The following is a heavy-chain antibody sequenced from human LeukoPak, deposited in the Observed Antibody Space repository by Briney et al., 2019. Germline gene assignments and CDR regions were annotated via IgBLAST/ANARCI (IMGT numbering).Heavy chain of an antibody. D-gene: IGHD3-9*01. Sequence: SETLSLTCTVSGGSISSYYWSWLRQPPGKGLEWIGYIYYSGSTNYNPSLKSRVTISVDTSKNQFSLKLSSVTAADTAVYYCARDLTGMDVWGQGTTVTVSS. V-gene: IGHV4-59*01. CDR1: GGSISSYY. J-gene: IGHJ6*02. CDR2: IYYSGST. CDR3: ARDLTGMDV.